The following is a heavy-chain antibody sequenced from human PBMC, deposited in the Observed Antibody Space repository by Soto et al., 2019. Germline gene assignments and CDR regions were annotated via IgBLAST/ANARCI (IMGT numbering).Heavy chain of an antibody. J-gene: IGHJ5*02. CDR2: IYPGDSDT. V-gene: IGHV5-51*01. CDR3: ARLVTFGGVIAYNWFDP. Sequence: PGESLKISCQGSGYRFSSYWIAWVRQMPGKGLEWMGIIYPGDSDTIYSPSFQGQVTISADKSISTAYLQWSSLKASDTAMYYCARLVTFGGVIAYNWFDPWRQGTLVTVSS. CDR1: GYRFSSYW. D-gene: IGHD3-16*02.